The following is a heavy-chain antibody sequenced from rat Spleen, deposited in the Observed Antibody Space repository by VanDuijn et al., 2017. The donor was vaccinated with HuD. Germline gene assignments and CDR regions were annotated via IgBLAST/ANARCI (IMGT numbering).Heavy chain of an antibody. J-gene: IGHJ2*01. CDR2: INTDSISI. D-gene: IGHD4-4*01. V-gene: IGHV5-43*01. CDR3: VREDAGVNY. Sequence: EVQLVESGGGLVQPGSSLRVSCVASGFTFNNYVMHWFRQAPESGIEWLGYINTDSISIHYSETVKGRFTISRDNAQDTLYLQTSKLGSEDTAIYYCVREDAGVNYWGQGVMVTVSS. CDR1: GFTFNNYV.